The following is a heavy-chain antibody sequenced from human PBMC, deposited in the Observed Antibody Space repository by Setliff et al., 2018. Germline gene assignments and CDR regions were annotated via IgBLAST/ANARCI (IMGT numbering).Heavy chain of an antibody. Sequence: ASVKVSCKTSGYNFITTGISWVRQAPGQGPEWMGCISPYNGNTNYAQKFQDRVTMTTDTPTTAAYMDLRGLRSDDTAVYYCARTPPNRGLSNGWYVDYWGQGALVTVSS. V-gene: IGHV1-18*01. CDR1: GYNFITTG. J-gene: IGHJ4*02. D-gene: IGHD6-19*01. CDR3: ARTPPNRGLSNGWYVDY. CDR2: ISPYNGNT.